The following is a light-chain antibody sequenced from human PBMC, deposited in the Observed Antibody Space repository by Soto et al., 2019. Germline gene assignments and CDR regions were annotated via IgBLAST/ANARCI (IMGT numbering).Light chain of an antibody. Sequence: QSELTQPPSASGTPGQRVTISCSGSSSNIGSSTVSWYHQLPGSAPKLLISDNTNRPSGVPDRFSASKSGTSASLAISGLQPEDEAVYHCQTYDSRLDGSVFGGGTKLTVL. CDR2: DNT. J-gene: IGLJ3*02. V-gene: IGLV1-44*01. CDR1: SSNIGSST. CDR3: QTYDSRLDGSV.